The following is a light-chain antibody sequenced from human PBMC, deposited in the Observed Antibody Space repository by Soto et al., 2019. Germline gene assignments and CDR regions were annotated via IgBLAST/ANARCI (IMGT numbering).Light chain of an antibody. J-gene: IGLJ2*01. CDR1: TGAVTSNFY. V-gene: IGLV7-43*01. Sequence: QAVVTQEPSVTVSPGGTVTLTCGSSTGAVTSNFYPNWFQQKPGQAPRALIYSTNNKHSWTPARFSGSLLGGKAALTLSGVQPEDEAEYYCLLFHGDSQVFGGGTQLTVL. CDR3: LLFHGDSQV. CDR2: STN.